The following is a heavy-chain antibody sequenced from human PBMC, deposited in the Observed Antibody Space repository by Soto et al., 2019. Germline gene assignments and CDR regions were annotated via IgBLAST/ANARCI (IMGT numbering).Heavy chain of an antibody. Sequence: GESLKISCKASGYSFSAYWIGWVRQMPGKGLEWMGIFYPGDSDTRYSPSFQGQVTISADKSISTAYLQWSSLKASDTAMYYCARGYCTNGVCSPYADFDIWGQGTMVNVSS. V-gene: IGHV5-51*01. D-gene: IGHD2-8*01. J-gene: IGHJ3*02. CDR1: GYSFSAYW. CDR2: FYPGDSDT. CDR3: ARGYCTNGVCSPYADFDI.